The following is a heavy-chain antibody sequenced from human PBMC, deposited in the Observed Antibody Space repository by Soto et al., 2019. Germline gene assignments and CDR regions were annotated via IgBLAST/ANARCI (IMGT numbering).Heavy chain of an antibody. CDR1: GGSISTSSFY. V-gene: IGHV4-39*01. Sequence: QLQLQESGPGRVKPSGTLSLTCTVSGGSISTSSFYWGWIRQPPGKGLEWIGSTRNTNYNPSLKSRVTISVNTSKDQFSLKLRSVTAADTAVYYCATPGDYVAYWGQGTLVTVSS. J-gene: IGHJ4*02. D-gene: IGHD4-17*01. CDR2: TRNT. CDR3: ATPGDYVAY.